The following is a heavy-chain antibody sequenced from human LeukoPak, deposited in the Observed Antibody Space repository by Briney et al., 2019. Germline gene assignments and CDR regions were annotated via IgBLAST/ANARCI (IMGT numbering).Heavy chain of an antibody. Sequence: ASVKVSCKASGGTFSSYAISWVRQAPGQGLEWMGRIIPIFGTANYAQKFQGRVTITTDESTSTAYMELSSLRSEDTAVYYCASSGDSSSWPAPFDYWGQGTLVTVSS. V-gene: IGHV1-69*05. J-gene: IGHJ4*02. CDR3: ASSGDSSSWPAPFDY. CDR2: IIPIFGTA. CDR1: GGTFSSYA. D-gene: IGHD6-13*01.